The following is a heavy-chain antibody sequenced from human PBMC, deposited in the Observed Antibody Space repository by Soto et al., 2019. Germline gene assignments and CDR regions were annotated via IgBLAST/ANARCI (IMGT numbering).Heavy chain of an antibody. CDR1: GYTFTNYG. J-gene: IGHJ5*02. CDR3: ARGGLYCSAGSCPYNWFDP. CDR2: ISPYNGNT. V-gene: IGHV1-18*01. Sequence: QVQLVQSGAEVKKPGASVKVSCKTSGYTFTNYGITWVRQAPGQGLEWMGWISPYNGNTNYAQKVQGRVSMTTDTSTSTAYMELRSLRSDDTAVYYCARGGLYCSAGSCPYNWFDPWGQGTLVTVSS. D-gene: IGHD2-15*01.